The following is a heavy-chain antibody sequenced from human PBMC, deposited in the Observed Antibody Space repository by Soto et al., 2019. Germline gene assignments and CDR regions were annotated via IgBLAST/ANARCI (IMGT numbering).Heavy chain of an antibody. J-gene: IGHJ3*02. CDR1: GFSLSTRGVG. D-gene: IGHD2-2*01. CDR3: AHRGFYCSSTSCYAWDAFDI. Sequence: KSGPTLVNPTQTLTLTCTFSGFSLSTRGVGVGWIRQPPGKALEWLALIYWDDDKRYSPSLKSRLTITKDTSKNQVVLTMTNMDPVDTATYYCAHRGFYCSSTSCYAWDAFDIWGQGTMVTVS. V-gene: IGHV2-5*02. CDR2: IYWDDDK.